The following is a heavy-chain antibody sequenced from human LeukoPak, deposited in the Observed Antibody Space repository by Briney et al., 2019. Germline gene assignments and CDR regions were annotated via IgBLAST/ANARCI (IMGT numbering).Heavy chain of an antibody. CDR3: ARGPTLGDY. CDR2: IYYSGST. Sequence: PSETLSLTCTVSGGSISNYYWSWIRQPPGKGLEWIGNIYYSGSTNYNPSLKSRVTISVDTSKNQFSLKLSSVTAADTAVYYCARGPTLGDYWGQGTLVIVSS. V-gene: IGHV4-59*12. CDR1: GGSISNYY. J-gene: IGHJ4*02.